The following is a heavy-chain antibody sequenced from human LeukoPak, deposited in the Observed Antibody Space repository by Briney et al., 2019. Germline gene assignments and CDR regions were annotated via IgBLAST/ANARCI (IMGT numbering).Heavy chain of an antibody. Sequence: PSQTLSLTCTVSGGSISSYYWSWIRQPPGKGLEWIGYIYYSGSTNYNPSLKSRVTISVDTSKNQFSLKLSSVTAADTAVYYCARCTTGTTAFDIWGQGTMVTVSS. CDR1: GGSISSYY. CDR2: IYYSGST. CDR3: ARCTTGTTAFDI. J-gene: IGHJ3*02. D-gene: IGHD1-7*01. V-gene: IGHV4-59*01.